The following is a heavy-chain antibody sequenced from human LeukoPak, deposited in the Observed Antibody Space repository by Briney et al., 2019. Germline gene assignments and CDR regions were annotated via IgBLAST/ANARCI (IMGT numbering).Heavy chain of an antibody. J-gene: IGHJ5*02. CDR1: GGSISSGDYY. V-gene: IGHV4-31*03. CDR3: ARWKSSGFDP. D-gene: IGHD3-10*01. Sequence: SETLSLTCTVSGGSISSGDYYWTWIRQHPGKGLEWIGYIYYSGSTYYNPSLQSRVTISVDTSKNQFSLKLNSVTAADTAVYYCARWKSSGFDPWGQGTLVTVSS. CDR2: IYYSGST.